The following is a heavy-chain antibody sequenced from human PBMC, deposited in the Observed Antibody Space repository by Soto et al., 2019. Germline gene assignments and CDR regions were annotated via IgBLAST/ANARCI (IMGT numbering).Heavy chain of an antibody. D-gene: IGHD3-22*01. J-gene: IGHJ4*02. CDR3: AKVASYYYDSSGYFDY. V-gene: IGHV3-23*01. Sequence: PGGSLRLSCAASGFTFSSYGMNWVRQAPGKGLEWVSAISGSGGSTYYADSVKGRFTISRDNSKNTLYLQMNSLRAEDTAVYYCAKVASYYYDSSGYFDYWGQGTLVTVSS. CDR2: ISGSGGST. CDR1: GFTFSSYG.